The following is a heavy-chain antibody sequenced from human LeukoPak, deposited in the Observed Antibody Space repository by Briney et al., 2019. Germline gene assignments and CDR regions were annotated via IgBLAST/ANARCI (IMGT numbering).Heavy chain of an antibody. CDR1: GGSISSYY. D-gene: IGHD6-6*01. CDR2: IYYSGST. Sequence: PSETLSLTCTVSGGSISSYYWSWIRQPPGKGLEWIGYIYYSGSTNYNPSLKSRVTISVDTSKNQFSLKLSSVTAADTAVYYCARDPGYSSSPLDHWGQGTLVTVSS. J-gene: IGHJ4*02. V-gene: IGHV4-59*01. CDR3: ARDPGYSSSPLDH.